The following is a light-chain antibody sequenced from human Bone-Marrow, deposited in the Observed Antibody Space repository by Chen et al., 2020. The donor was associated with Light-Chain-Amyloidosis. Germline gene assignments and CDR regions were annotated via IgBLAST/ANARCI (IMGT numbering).Light chain of an antibody. CDR1: NIGSTS. Sequence: SYVLTQPSSVSVAPGQTATIACGGNNIGSTSVHWYQQTPGRAPLLVVYDDSDRPSGIPERLSGSDSGNTATLTISRVEAGDEADYYCLVWDRSSDRPVFGGGTKLTVL. CDR3: LVWDRSSDRPV. J-gene: IGLJ3*02. CDR2: DDS. V-gene: IGLV3-21*02.